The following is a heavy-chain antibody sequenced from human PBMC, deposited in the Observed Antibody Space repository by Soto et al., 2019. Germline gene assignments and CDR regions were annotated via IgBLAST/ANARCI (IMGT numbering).Heavy chain of an antibody. CDR2: IKRKSDGETT. J-gene: IGHJ4*02. CDR1: GFTFTDAW. V-gene: IGHV3-15*07. CDR3: STPSGYTINY. D-gene: IGHD5-12*01. Sequence: PGVSLRLSCAASGFTFTDAWMNWVRQAPGKGLEWVGRIKRKSDGETTDYAAPVKGRFTISRDDAKNTVYLQMNSLKTEDTAVYYCSTPSGYTINYWGQGTLVTVSS.